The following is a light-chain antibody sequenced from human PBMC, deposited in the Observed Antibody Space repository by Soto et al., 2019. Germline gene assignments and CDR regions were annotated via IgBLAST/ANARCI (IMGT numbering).Light chain of an antibody. J-gene: IGLJ2*01. CDR3: CSYAGSSTGGV. CDR1: SSDVGSYNL. CDR2: EGS. Sequence: QSALTQPASVSGSPGQSITISCTGTSSDVGSYNLVSWYQQHPGKAPKLMIYEGSKRPSGVSNRFSGSKSGNTASLTISGLQADDEADYYCCSYAGSSTGGVFGGGTKLTVL. V-gene: IGLV2-23*01.